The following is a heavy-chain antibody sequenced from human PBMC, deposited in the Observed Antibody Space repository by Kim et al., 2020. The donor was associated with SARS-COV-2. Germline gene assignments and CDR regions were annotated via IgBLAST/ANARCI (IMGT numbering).Heavy chain of an antibody. J-gene: IGHJ4*02. Sequence: GGSLRLSCAASGVTFNTYGMHWVGPAPGKGLEWVAVISYDGSNKYYADSVKGRFTISRDNSKNTLYLQMNSLRIEDTAVYYCAKSFSGSYFGYDYWGQGTLVTVSS. CDR2: ISYDGSNK. CDR3: AKSFSGSYFGYDY. D-gene: IGHD1-26*01. V-gene: IGHV3-30*18. CDR1: GVTFNTYG.